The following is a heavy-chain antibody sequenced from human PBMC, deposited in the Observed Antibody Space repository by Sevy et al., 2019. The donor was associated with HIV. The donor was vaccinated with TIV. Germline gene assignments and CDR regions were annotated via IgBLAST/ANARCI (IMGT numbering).Heavy chain of an antibody. Sequence: GSLRLSCAGSGYIFSHYWMSWVRQVPGKGLEWVANIRQDGSDKYYVDFVKGRFTISRDNAKNSLYLHMNSLGAEDTAVYYCVRDTGFGANDLWGQGTLVTVSS. CDR2: IRQDGSDK. CDR1: GYIFSHYW. D-gene: IGHD3-10*01. V-gene: IGHV3-7*01. CDR3: VRDTGFGANDL. J-gene: IGHJ5*02.